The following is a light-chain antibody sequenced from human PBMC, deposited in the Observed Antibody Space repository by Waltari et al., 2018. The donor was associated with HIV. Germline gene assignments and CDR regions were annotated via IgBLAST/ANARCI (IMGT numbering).Light chain of an antibody. CDR3: QQSYTTPRT. CDR1: QSISSY. CDR2: GAS. Sequence: DIQMTQSPSSLSASIGDRVTITCRASQSISSYLNWYQQKPGKAPKLLIYGASTLQSGVPSNFSGSGSGTDLTLIISSLQPEDFATYYCQQSYTTPRTFGQGTKLKIK. J-gene: IGKJ2*02. V-gene: IGKV1-39*01.